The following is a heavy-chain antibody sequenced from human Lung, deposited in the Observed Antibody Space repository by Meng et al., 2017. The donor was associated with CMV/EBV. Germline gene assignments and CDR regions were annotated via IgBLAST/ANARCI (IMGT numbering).Heavy chain of an antibody. CDR1: GFTFSRYW. D-gene: IGHD4-17*01. CDR2: INNDESRK. V-gene: IGHV3-74*01. J-gene: IGHJ4*02. CDR3: ARERFDYDDYGLDY. Sequence: GGSLRLXXAASGFTFSRYWMHWARQAPGKGLVWVSRINNDESRKTYADAVKGRFTISRDSAKNTLYLQMNSLRAEDTAVYYCARERFDYDDYGLDYWGQGXLVTVSS.